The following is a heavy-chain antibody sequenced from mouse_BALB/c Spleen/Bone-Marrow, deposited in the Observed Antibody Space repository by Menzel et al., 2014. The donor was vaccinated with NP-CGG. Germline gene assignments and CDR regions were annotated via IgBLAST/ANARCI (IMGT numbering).Heavy chain of an antibody. Sequence: QVQLQQSGAELVKPGASVKLSCKASGYTFSNYYMYWVKQRPGQGLEWIGESNPSNGGSNFIEKFKSKATLTVDKSSSTAYMQLSSLTSEDSAVYYCTRSNYGYWYFDVWGAGTTVTVSS. J-gene: IGHJ1*01. D-gene: IGHD1-1*01. CDR3: TRSNYGYWYFDV. CDR2: SNPSNGGS. V-gene: IGHV1S81*02. CDR1: GYTFSNYY.